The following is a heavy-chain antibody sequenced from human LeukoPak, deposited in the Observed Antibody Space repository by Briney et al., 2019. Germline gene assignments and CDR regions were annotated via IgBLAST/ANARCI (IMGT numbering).Heavy chain of an antibody. CDR2: INYSGST. CDR3: ARYVVYGSGKYYFDY. J-gene: IGHJ4*02. CDR1: GGSVSSTTYF. Sequence: PSETLSLTCTVSGGSVSSTTYFWSWIRQPPGKGLECIASINYSGSTYYNPSLKSQVTISVDTSENQFSLKLSSVTAADTAVYYCARYVVYGSGKYYFDYWGQGTLVTVSS. V-gene: IGHV4-39*01. D-gene: IGHD3-10*01.